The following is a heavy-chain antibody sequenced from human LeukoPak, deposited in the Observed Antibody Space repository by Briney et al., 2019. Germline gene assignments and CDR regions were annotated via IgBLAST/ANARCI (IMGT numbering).Heavy chain of an antibody. CDR2: IHDTGST. CDR1: GGSLSSLY. CDR3: ARFSSGCSTSSCYLTY. D-gene: IGHD2-2*01. V-gene: IGHV4-59*11. Sequence: SETLSLTCSVSGGSLSSLYWSWIRHPPRQGLELIGHIHDTGSTFYNPSLRGRVTISLDTSNNQFSLKLTSMTAADTAVYYCARFSSGCSTSSCYLTYWGQGTRVTVS. J-gene: IGHJ1*01.